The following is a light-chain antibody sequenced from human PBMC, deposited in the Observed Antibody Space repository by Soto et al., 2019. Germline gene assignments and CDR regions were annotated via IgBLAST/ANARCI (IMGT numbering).Light chain of an antibody. V-gene: IGKV1-39*01. Sequence: DIEMTQSPSSLSASVGARVTLTCRASQSISSYLNWYQQKPGKAPRLLIYAASSMQSGVPSRFSDSGSGTVFILTICSLQHEDFASYYCQETYRTPYSFGRGLKLEIK. CDR1: QSISSY. J-gene: IGKJ2*01. CDR3: QETYRTPYS. CDR2: AAS.